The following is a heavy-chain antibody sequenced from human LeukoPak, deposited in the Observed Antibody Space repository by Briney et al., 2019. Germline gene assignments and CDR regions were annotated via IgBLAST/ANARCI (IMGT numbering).Heavy chain of an antibody. J-gene: IGHJ4*02. Sequence: GSLRLSCAASGFTFSSYSMNWVRQPPGKGLEWIGSIYYSGSTYYNPSLKSRVTISVDTSKNQFSLKLSSVTAADTAVYYCARAGYSYGYCYFDYWGQGTLVTVSS. CDR2: IYYSGST. D-gene: IGHD5-18*01. CDR1: GFTFSSYS. V-gene: IGHV4-39*07. CDR3: ARAGYSYGYCYFDY.